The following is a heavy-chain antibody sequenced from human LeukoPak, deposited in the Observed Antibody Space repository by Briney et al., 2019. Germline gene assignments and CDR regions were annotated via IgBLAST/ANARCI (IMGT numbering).Heavy chain of an antibody. CDR2: IIPIFGTA. Sequence: SVNVSCTASGGTFSSYAISWVRQSPGQGLEWRGGIIPIFGTANYAQKFQGRVTITADESTSTAYKELSSLRYEDTAVYYCASLSFDYWGQGTLVTVSS. V-gene: IGHV1-69*13. CDR3: ASLSFDY. J-gene: IGHJ4*02. CDR1: GGTFSSYA.